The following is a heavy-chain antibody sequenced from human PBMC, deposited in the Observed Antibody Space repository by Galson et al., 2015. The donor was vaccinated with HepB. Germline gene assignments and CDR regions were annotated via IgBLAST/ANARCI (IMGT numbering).Heavy chain of an antibody. CDR2: ISAYNGNT. J-gene: IGHJ4*02. CDR3: ARVGWIELWLSD. Sequence: SVKVSCKASGGTFSSYAISWVRQAPGQGLEWMGWISAYNGNTNYAQKLQGRVTMTTDTSTSTAYMELRSLRSDDTAVYYCARVGWIELWLSDWGQGTLVTVSS. CDR1: GGTFSSYA. V-gene: IGHV1-18*01. D-gene: IGHD5-18*01.